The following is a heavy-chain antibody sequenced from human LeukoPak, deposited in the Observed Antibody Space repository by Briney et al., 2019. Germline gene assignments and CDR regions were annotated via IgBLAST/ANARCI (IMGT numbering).Heavy chain of an antibody. Sequence: ASVKVSCKVSGYTLTELSMHWVRQAPGKGLEWMGGFDPEDGETIYAQKFQGRVTMTEDTSTDTAYMELSSLRSEDTAVYYCATGKAAAALFDYWGQGTLVTVSS. D-gene: IGHD6-13*01. V-gene: IGHV1-24*01. CDR2: FDPEDGET. J-gene: IGHJ4*02. CDR3: ATGKAAAALFDY. CDR1: GYTLTELS.